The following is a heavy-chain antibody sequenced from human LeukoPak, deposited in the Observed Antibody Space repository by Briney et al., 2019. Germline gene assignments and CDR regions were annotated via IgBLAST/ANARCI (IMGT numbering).Heavy chain of an antibody. CDR3: ARASLDYYDSSGNPKH. D-gene: IGHD3-22*01. CDR1: GGSFSGYY. J-gene: IGHJ4*02. CDR2: INHSGST. Sequence: SETLSLTCAVYGGSFSGYYWSWIRQPPGKGLEWIGEINHSGSTNYNPSLKSRVTISVDTSKNQFSLKLSSVTAADTAVYYCARASLDYYDSSGNPKHWGQGTLVTVSS. V-gene: IGHV4-34*01.